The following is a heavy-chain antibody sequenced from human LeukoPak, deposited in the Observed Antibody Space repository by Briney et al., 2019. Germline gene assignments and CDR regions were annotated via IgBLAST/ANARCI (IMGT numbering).Heavy chain of an antibody. D-gene: IGHD2-2*01. CDR3: AKDIGIVVVPGDY. Sequence: PGGSLRLSCAASGFTFSSYAMHWVRQAPGKGLEWVAVISYDGSNKYYADSVKGRFTISRDNSKNTLYLQMNSLRAEDTAVYYCAKDIGIVVVPGDYWGQGTLVTVSS. CDR1: GFTFSSYA. J-gene: IGHJ4*02. V-gene: IGHV3-30*04. CDR2: ISYDGSNK.